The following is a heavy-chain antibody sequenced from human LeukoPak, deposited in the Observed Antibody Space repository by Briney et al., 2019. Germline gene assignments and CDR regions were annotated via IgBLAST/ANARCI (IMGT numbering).Heavy chain of an antibody. V-gene: IGHV3-23*01. CDR1: GFTVSSNH. CDR3: AKDISWGSYIS. D-gene: IGHD3-16*01. Sequence: GGSLRLSCAASGFTVSSNHMNWVRQAPGKGLEWVSGISGSGGTTYYADSVKGRFTISRDNSKNTLYLQMNSLRAEDTAVYYCAKDISWGSYISWGQGTLVTVSS. J-gene: IGHJ4*02. CDR2: ISGSGGTT.